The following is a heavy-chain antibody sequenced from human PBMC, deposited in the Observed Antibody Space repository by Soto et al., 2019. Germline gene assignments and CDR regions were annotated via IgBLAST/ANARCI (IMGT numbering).Heavy chain of an antibody. CDR3: ARDTRYSSGYYAS. CDR1: GFIFSSDA. J-gene: IGHJ4*02. D-gene: IGHD3-22*01. CDR2: TSYDGTSK. Sequence: QVQLVESGGGVVQPGRSLRLSCAASGFIFSSDAMHWVRQAPGKGLEWVAVTSYDGTSKYYADSVKDRFFISRDNFKNTLYLQMNSLRPEDTAVYYCARDTRYSSGYYASWGQGTLVTVSS. V-gene: IGHV3-30-3*01.